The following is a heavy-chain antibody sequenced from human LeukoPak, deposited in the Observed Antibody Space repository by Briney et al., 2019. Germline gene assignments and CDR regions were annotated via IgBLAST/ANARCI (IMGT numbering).Heavy chain of an antibody. V-gene: IGHV3-7*01. CDR3: ARDPTAAAGSFDY. CDR2: IKQDGSEK. J-gene: IGHJ4*02. Sequence: PGGSLRLSCAASGFTFSSYWMSWVRQAPGKGLEWVANIKQDGSEKYYVDSVKGRFTISRDNAKNSLYLQMNSLRAEDTAVYYCARDPTAAAGSFDYWGQGTLVTVSS. CDR1: GFTFSSYW. D-gene: IGHD6-13*01.